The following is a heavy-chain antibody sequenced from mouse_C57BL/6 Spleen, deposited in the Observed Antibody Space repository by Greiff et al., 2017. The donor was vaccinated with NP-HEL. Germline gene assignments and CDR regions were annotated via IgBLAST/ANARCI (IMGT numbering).Heavy chain of an antibody. CDR2: IYPSDSET. V-gene: IGHV1-61*01. CDR3: ARVGDGYPYWYFDV. Sequence: QVQLKQPGAELVRPGSSVKLSCKASGYTFTSYWMDWVKQRPGQGLEWIGNIYPSDSETHYNQKFKDKATLTVDKSSSTAYMQLSSLTSEDSAVYYCARVGDGYPYWYFDVWGTGTTVTVSS. CDR1: GYTFTSYW. J-gene: IGHJ1*03. D-gene: IGHD2-3*01.